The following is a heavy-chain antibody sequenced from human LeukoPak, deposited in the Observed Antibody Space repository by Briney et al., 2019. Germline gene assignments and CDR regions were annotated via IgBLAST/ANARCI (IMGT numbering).Heavy chain of an antibody. V-gene: IGHV1-46*01. J-gene: IGHJ4*02. D-gene: IGHD3-22*01. CDR2: INPCGGGT. Sequence: ASEEVSSKASGYTFTSYYMHWVRHPPGQGLEWMGIINPCGGGTSYAQKHQGRVTMTTDTSTSTVYMELSSRRSEDTAVYYCARDRYYYDSSGYIRGISFDYWGQGTLVTVSS. CDR1: GYTFTSYY. CDR3: ARDRYYYDSSGYIRGISFDY.